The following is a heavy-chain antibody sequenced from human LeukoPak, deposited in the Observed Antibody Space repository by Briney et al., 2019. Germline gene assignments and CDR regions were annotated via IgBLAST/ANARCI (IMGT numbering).Heavy chain of an antibody. Sequence: PGGSLRLSCAASGSTFSTYGMHWVRQAPGKGLEWVAFIRYDGSNKYYADSVKGRFTISRDNSKNTLYLQMNSLRAEDTAVYYCAKDLGLPGYMDVWGKGTTVTISS. CDR2: IRYDGSNK. CDR3: AKDLGLPGYMDV. CDR1: GSTFSTYG. J-gene: IGHJ6*03. V-gene: IGHV3-30*02. D-gene: IGHD3-10*01.